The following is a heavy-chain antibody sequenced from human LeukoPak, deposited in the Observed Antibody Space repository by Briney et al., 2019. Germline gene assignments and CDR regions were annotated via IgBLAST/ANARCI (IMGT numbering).Heavy chain of an antibody. Sequence: SETLSLTCTVSGGSISSYYWSWLRQPPGKGLEWIGYISYSGSINYNPSLKSRVTMSLDTSKNQVSLKLSSGTAADTAVYYCATYPGYCSGGGCYHLDYWGQGTLVTVSS. CDR1: GGSISSYY. CDR2: ISYSGSI. CDR3: ATYPGYCSGGGCYHLDY. V-gene: IGHV4-59*01. J-gene: IGHJ4*02. D-gene: IGHD2-15*01.